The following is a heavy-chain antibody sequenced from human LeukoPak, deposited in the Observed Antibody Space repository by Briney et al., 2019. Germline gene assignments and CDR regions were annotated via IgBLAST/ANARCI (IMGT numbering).Heavy chain of an antibody. CDR1: GGSISSGGYY. V-gene: IGHV4-31*03. J-gene: IGHJ3*02. D-gene: IGHD1-14*01. CDR3: ARVPRREAFDI. CDR2: IYYSGST. Sequence: KXSETLSLTCTVSGGSISSGGYYWSWIRQHPGKGLEWIGYIYYSGSTYYNPSLKSRVTISVDTSKNQFSLKLSSVTAADTAVYYCARVPRREAFDIWGQGTMVTVSS.